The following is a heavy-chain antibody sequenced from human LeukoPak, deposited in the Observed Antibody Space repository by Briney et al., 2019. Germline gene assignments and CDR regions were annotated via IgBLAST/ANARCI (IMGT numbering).Heavy chain of an antibody. V-gene: IGHV4-59*01. D-gene: IGHD5-24*01. CDR2: IYYSGST. Sequence: SETLSLTCTVSGGSISSYYWSWIRQPPGKGLEWIGYIYYSGSTNYNPSLKSRVTISVDTSKNQFSLKLSSVTAADTAVYYCAREGRDDYNYNFDYWGQGTLVTVSS. CDR3: AREGRDDYNYNFDY. J-gene: IGHJ4*02. CDR1: GGSISSYY.